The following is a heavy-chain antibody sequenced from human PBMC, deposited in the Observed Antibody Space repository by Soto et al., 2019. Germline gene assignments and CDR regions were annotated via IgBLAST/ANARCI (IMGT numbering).Heavy chain of an antibody. D-gene: IGHD6-13*01. Sequence: QVQLVQSGAEVKKPGSSVKVSCKASGGTFSSYAISWVRQAPGQGLEWMGGIIPIFGTANYAQKFQGRVTITADESTSRAYMELSSLRSEDTAVYYCARDGNRIAAAATVLYYYYGMDVWGQGTTVTVSS. CDR3: ARDGNRIAAAATVLYYYYGMDV. J-gene: IGHJ6*02. V-gene: IGHV1-69*01. CDR2: IIPIFGTA. CDR1: GGTFSSYA.